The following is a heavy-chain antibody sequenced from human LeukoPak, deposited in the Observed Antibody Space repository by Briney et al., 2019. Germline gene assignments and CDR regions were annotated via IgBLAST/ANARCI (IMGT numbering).Heavy chain of an antibody. CDR2: ISYDGSNK. Sequence: GGSLRLSCAASGFTFSSYGMHWVRQAPGKGLEWVAVISYDGSNKYYADSVKGRFTISRDNSKNMLYLQMNSLRAEDTAVYYCARLNSSGSRYFDYWGQGTLVTVPS. J-gene: IGHJ4*02. CDR1: GFTFSSYG. D-gene: IGHD6-19*01. CDR3: ARLNSSGSRYFDY. V-gene: IGHV3-30*03.